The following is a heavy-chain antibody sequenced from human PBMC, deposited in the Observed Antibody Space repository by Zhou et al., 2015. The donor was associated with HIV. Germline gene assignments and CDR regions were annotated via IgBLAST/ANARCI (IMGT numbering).Heavy chain of an antibody. Sequence: QVQLVQSGAEVKKPGSSVKVSCKASGGTFSNHGISWVRQAPGQGLEWMGGIIPIFGTANYAQKFQGRVTITADESTSTAYMELSSLRSEDTAVYYCARVPSPVPYSSGLQHWGQGTLVTVSS. CDR2: IIPIFGTA. J-gene: IGHJ1*01. V-gene: IGHV1-69*01. D-gene: IGHD6-19*01. CDR3: ARVPSPVPYSSGLQH. CDR1: GGTFSNHG.